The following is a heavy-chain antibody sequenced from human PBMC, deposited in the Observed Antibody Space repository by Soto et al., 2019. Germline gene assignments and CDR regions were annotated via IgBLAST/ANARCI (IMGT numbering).Heavy chain of an antibody. CDR3: ARDQGSSWANDAFDI. Sequence: GGSLRLSCAASGFTFSSYSMNWVRQAPGKGLEWVSYISSSSSTIYYADSVKGRFTISRDNAKNSLYLQMNSLRAEDTAVYYCARDQGSSWANDAFDIWGQGTMVTVSS. CDR1: GFTFSSYS. D-gene: IGHD6-13*01. J-gene: IGHJ3*02. CDR2: ISSSSSTI. V-gene: IGHV3-48*01.